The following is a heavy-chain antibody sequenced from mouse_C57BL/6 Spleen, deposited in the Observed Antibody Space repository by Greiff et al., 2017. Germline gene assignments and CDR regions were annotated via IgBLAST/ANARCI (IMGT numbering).Heavy chain of an antibody. D-gene: IGHD4-1*01. CDR2: IDPSDSYT. CDR1: GYTFTSYW. V-gene: IGHV1-50*01. CDR3: ARNWDGFAY. Sequence: VKLQQPGAELVKPGASVKLSCKASGYTFTSYWMQWVKQRPGQGLEWIGEIDPSDSYTNYNQKFKGKATLTVDTSSSTAYMQLSSLTSADSAVYYCARNWDGFAYWGQGTLVTVSA. J-gene: IGHJ3*01.